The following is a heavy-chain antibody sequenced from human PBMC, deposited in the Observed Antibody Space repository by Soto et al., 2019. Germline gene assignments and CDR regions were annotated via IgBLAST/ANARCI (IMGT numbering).Heavy chain of an antibody. J-gene: IGHJ4*02. V-gene: IGHV1-3*01. Sequence: GSSVKVSCKASGYTFTTYAIHCMRQAPRQRLEWMGWVNAENGDTKYSQKFQGRVNITVDTSATTAYMEMSSLRSEDTAVYYCARDIFGLLTLGVSDFWGQGTLVTVSS. D-gene: IGHD3-10*02. CDR2: VNAENGDT. CDR3: ARDIFGLLTLGVSDF. CDR1: GYTFTTYA.